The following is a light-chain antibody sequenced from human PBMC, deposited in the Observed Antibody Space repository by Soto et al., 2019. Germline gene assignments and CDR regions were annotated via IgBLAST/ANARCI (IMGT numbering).Light chain of an antibody. V-gene: IGKV3-15*01. CDR1: QNINNNY. J-gene: IGKJ1*01. CDR3: QQYSDWPPWR. Sequence: TQSPGTLSLSPGGRATLSCRASQNINNNYLAWYQHKPGEAPRLLIFSASIRATGIPARFSGGGSETEFTLTISSLQSEDFAVYYCQQYSDWPPWRFGQGTKVDIK. CDR2: SAS.